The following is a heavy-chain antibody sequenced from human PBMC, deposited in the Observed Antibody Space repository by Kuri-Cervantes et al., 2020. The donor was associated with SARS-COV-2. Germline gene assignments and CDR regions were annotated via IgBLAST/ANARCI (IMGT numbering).Heavy chain of an antibody. CDR3: ARESRDAYNLGSFDL. CDR2: ISSSGSAI. D-gene: IGHD5-24*01. J-gene: IGHJ2*01. CDR1: GFTFSSYE. V-gene: IGHV3-48*03. Sequence: GGSLRLSSAASGFTFSSYEMHWVRQAPGKGLEWVSYISSSGSAIYYADSVKGRFTISRDNAKNSLYLQMNSLRDEDTAVYYCARESRDAYNLGSFDLWGRGTLVTVSS.